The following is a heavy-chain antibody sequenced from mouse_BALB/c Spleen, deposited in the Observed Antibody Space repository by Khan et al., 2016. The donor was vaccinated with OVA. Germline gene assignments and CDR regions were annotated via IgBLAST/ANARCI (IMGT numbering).Heavy chain of an antibody. Sequence: QIQLVQSGTELVKPGASVRLSCKASGYTFTSYYMYWVKQRPGQGLEWIGEINPSDGDSNFNENFKSKATLTVDKSYTTAYMQLSSLTSEDSVVYCCTRSLYGTFAYWGQGTLVTVSA. J-gene: IGHJ3*01. CDR3: TRSLYGTFAY. V-gene: IGHV1-53*01. D-gene: IGHD2-12*01. CDR2: INPSDGDS. CDR1: GYTFTSYY.